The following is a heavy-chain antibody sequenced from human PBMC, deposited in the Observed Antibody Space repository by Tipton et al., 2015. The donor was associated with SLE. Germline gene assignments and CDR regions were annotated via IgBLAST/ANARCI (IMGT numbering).Heavy chain of an antibody. V-gene: IGHV4-34*01. J-gene: IGHJ6*02. CDR3: AREGITDYAMDV. Sequence: TLSLTCAVYGGSFSGYYWSWIRQPPGKGLEWIGEINHSGGINYKPSLKSRVAISVDTSKNQFSLKLSSVTAADTAVYYCAREGITDYAMDVWGQGTTVTVSS. CDR2: INHSGGI. CDR1: GGSFSGYY. D-gene: IGHD1-14*01.